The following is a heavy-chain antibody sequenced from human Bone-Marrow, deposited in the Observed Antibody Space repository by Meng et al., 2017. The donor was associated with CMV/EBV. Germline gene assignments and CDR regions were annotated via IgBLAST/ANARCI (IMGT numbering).Heavy chain of an antibody. D-gene: IGHD4-11*01. Sequence: GESLKISCAASGFTFSSYVMHWVRQAPGKGLEWVAVISYDGSNKYYADSVRGRFTISRDNSKNTLYLQMNSLRAEETAVYYCARDTVTYYYYYYGMDVWGQGTTVTVSS. J-gene: IGHJ6*02. CDR2: ISYDGSNK. CDR3: ARDTVTYYYYYYGMDV. V-gene: IGHV3-30*19. CDR1: GFTFSSYV.